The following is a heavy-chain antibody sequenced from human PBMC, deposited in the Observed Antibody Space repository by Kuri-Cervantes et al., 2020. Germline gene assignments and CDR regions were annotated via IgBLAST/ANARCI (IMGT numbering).Heavy chain of an antibody. CDR1: GFTVSSNY. J-gene: IGHJ6*02. CDR3: AKGDYCSSTSCYPGYYYGMDV. CDR2: ISGSGGST. V-gene: IGHV3-23*01. Sequence: GGSLRLSCAASGFTVSSNYMSWVRQAPGKGLEWVSAISGSGGSTYYADSVKGRFTISRDNSKNTLYLQMNSLRAEDTAVYYCAKGDYCSSTSCYPGYYYGMDVWGQGTTVTVSS. D-gene: IGHD2-2*01.